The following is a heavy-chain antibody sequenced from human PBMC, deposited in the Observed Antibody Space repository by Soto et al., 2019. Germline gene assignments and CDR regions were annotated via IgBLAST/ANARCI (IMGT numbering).Heavy chain of an antibody. CDR2: ISYDGSKT. CDR3: AGRGSTWYRETYYFYGMDV. CDR1: GFTFRTYG. D-gene: IGHD6-13*01. J-gene: IGHJ6*02. Sequence: QEQLVESGGGVAQPGRSLRLSCAASGFTFRTYGMHWVRQAPGKGLEWVSFISYDGSKTYYADSVKGRFTISRDTSKTTLYLQMNSLTPDDTAIYYCAGRGSTWYRETYYFYGMDVWGQGTTVTVSS. V-gene: IGHV3-30*03.